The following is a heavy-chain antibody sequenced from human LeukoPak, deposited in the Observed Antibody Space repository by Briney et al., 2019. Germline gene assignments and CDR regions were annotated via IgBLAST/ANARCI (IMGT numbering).Heavy chain of an antibody. V-gene: IGHV1-46*01. J-gene: IGHJ4*02. CDR2: INPSGGST. CDR1: GYTFTSYY. CDR3: ARGLRGYNYGSTPDY. D-gene: IGHD5-18*01. Sequence: GASVKVSCKASGYTFTSYYMHWVRQAPGQGLEWMGIINPSGGSTSYAQRFQGRVTMTRDTSTSTVYMELSSPRSEDTAVYYCARGLRGYNYGSTPDYWGQGTLVTVSS.